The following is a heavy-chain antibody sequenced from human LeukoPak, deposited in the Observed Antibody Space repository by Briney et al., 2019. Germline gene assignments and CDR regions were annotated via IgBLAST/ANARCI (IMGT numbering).Heavy chain of an antibody. Sequence: GGSLRLSCAASGFTVSSNYMSWVRQAPGKGLEWVSVIYTGGSTYYADSVKGRFTISRDNSKSTLYLQMNSLRAEDTAVYYCARDAPTHYYYYGMDVWGQGTTVTVSS. D-gene: IGHD2-15*01. J-gene: IGHJ6*02. CDR3: ARDAPTHYYYYGMDV. CDR1: GFTVSSNY. CDR2: IYTGGST. V-gene: IGHV3-66*01.